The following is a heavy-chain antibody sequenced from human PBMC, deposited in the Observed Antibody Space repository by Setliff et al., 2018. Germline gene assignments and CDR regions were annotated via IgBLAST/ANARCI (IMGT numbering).Heavy chain of an antibody. D-gene: IGHD6-13*01. J-gene: IGHJ3*02. CDR3: AREMEAAGQRAFDI. V-gene: IGHV3-74*01. Sequence: GGSLRLSCAASGFTFSSYWMRWVRQAPGKGLVWVSRVNSEGSSTTYADSVKGRFTMSRDNANNALYLQMNSLTAEDTAVYYCAREMEAAGQRAFDIWGQGTRVTVSS. CDR2: VNSEGSST. CDR1: GFTFSSYW.